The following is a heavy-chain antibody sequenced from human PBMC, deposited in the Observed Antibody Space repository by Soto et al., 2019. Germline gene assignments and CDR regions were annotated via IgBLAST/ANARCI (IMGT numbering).Heavy chain of an antibody. CDR3: ARDPGIYYGMDV. CDR2: ISGGGFTI. CDR1: GFTFSDYY. J-gene: IGHJ6*02. D-gene: IGHD3-10*01. V-gene: IGHV3-11*01. Sequence: QVQLVESGGGLVKPGGSLRLSCTASGFTFSDYYMTWIRQAPGKGLEWLSYISGGGFTIYYADSVKGRFTVSGDNAKNSMYLQMNTLRVEDTAVYYCARDPGIYYGMDVWGQGTTVTVSS.